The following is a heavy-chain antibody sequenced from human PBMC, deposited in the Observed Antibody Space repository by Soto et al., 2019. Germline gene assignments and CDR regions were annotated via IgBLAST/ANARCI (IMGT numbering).Heavy chain of an antibody. Sequence: PGGSLRLSCAASGFTFSDHYMTWIRQAPGKGPEWLSYISGGGDIISYADSVKGRFIISRDNAKRSLYLQMNSLTVEDTVVYYCSRDPRLADYWGQGTLVTVSS. CDR3: SRDPRLADY. V-gene: IGHV3-11*01. J-gene: IGHJ4*02. CDR2: ISGGGDII. CDR1: GFTFSDHY. D-gene: IGHD6-25*01.